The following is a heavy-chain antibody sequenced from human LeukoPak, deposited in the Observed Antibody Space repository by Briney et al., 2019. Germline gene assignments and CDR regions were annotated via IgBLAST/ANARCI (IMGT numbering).Heavy chain of an antibody. V-gene: IGHV4-34*01. CDR2: INHSGST. CDR3: ARLPGYSYGRNFYFGY. D-gene: IGHD5-18*01. CDR1: GGSFSGYY. J-gene: IGHJ4*02. Sequence: PSETLSLTCAVYGGSFSGYYWSWNRQPPGKGLEWIGEINHSGSTNYNPSLKSRVTISVDTSKNQFSLKLSSVTAADTAVYYCARLPGYSYGRNFYFGYWGQGTLVTVSS.